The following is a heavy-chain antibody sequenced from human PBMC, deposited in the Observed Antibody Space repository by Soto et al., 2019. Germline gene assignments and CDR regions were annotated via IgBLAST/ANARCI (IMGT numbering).Heavy chain of an antibody. CDR3: ASPRQGNYDFLSGYYALDY. D-gene: IGHD3-3*01. V-gene: IGHV5-51*01. J-gene: IGHJ4*02. CDR1: GYSFTSNW. CDR2: INPADSDI. Sequence: GESLKISFEASGYSFTSNWIGWVRQMPGKGLECMGIINPADSDIKYSPSFQGQVTISADKSISTVYLQWSSLQDSDTAMYYCASPRQGNYDFLSGYYALDYWGQGTLVTDS.